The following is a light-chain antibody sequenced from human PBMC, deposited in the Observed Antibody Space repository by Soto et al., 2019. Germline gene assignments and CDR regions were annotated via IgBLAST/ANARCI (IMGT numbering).Light chain of an antibody. V-gene: IGLV1-44*01. J-gene: IGLJ2*01. Sequence: QSVLTQPPSASGTPGQRVTISCSGSSSNIGSNTVNWFQQFPGTAPRLLIYINSHRPSGVPDRFSGSKSGTSASQAISGLQSDDEADYYCAAWDDSLNGVIFGGGTKLTVL. CDR2: INS. CDR3: AAWDDSLNGVI. CDR1: SSNIGSNT.